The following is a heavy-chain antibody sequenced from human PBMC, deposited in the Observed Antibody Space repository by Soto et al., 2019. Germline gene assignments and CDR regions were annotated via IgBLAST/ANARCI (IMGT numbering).Heavy chain of an antibody. CDR1: GFTFSSYG. J-gene: IGHJ4*02. D-gene: IGHD3-22*01. Sequence: RLSCAASGFTFSSYGMHWVRQAPGKGLEWVAVIWYDGSNKYYADSVKGRFTISRDNSKNTLYLQMNSLRAEDTAVYYCARATSHYQSSRSFHYCGQGTLATVSS. CDR3: ARATSHYQSSRSFHY. V-gene: IGHV3-33*01. CDR2: IWYDGSNK.